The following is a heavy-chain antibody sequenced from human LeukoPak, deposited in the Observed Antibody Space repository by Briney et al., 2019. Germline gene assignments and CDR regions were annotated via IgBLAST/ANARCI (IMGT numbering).Heavy chain of an antibody. Sequence: GGSLRLSCAASGFTFHDYAMHWVRQAPGKGLEWVSGISWNSGIIGYADSVKGRFTTSRDDAKNSLYLQMNSLRPEDTALYYCTKDSVAMVTTSDYWGQGTLVTVSS. J-gene: IGHJ4*02. D-gene: IGHD5-18*01. V-gene: IGHV3-9*01. CDR2: ISWNSGII. CDR3: TKDSVAMVTTSDY. CDR1: GFTFHDYA.